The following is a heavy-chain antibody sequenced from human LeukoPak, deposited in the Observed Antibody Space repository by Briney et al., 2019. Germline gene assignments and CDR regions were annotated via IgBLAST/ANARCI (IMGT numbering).Heavy chain of an antibody. Sequence: ASVKVSCKASGYTFSSCGISWVRQAPGQGLEWMGWISAYNGNTNYAQKLQGRVTMTTDTSTSTAYMELRSLRSDDTAVYYCARVRIEQQPYDYWGQGTLVTVSS. D-gene: IGHD6-13*01. J-gene: IGHJ4*02. CDR1: GYTFSSCG. CDR3: ARVRIEQQPYDY. CDR2: ISAYNGNT. V-gene: IGHV1-18*01.